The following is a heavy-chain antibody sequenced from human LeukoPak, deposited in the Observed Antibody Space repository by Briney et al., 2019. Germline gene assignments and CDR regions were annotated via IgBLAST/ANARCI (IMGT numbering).Heavy chain of an antibody. CDR3: ARDAPRSSWYLDY. V-gene: IGHV4-61*02. CDR2: IYTSGST. Sequence: SETLSFTCTVSGGSISSGSYYWSWIRQPAGKGLEYIGRIYTSGSTNYNPSLESRVTISVDTSKNQFSLKLSSVTAADTAVYFCARDAPRSSWYLDYWGQGTLVTVSS. CDR1: GGSISSGSYY. D-gene: IGHD6-13*01. J-gene: IGHJ4*02.